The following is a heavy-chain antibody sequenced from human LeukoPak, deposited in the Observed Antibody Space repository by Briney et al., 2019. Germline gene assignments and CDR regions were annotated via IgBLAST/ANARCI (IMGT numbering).Heavy chain of an antibody. CDR1: GGSISNSIYY. V-gene: IGHV4-39*07. CDR3: ARYDYGDDRPMEFFDY. D-gene: IGHD4-17*01. J-gene: IGHJ4*01. CDR2: INHSGNT. Sequence: PSETLSLTCTVSGGSISNSIYYWGWIRQPPGTGLEWIGEINHSGNTNYNPSLKTRVTMSVDTSKSQFSLKLVSVTAADTAVYYCARYDYGDDRPMEFFDYWGHGSLVTVSS.